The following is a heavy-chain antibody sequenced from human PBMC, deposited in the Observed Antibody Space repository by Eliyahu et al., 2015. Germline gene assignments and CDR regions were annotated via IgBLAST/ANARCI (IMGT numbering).Heavy chain of an antibody. CDR1: GFTFNNYA. J-gene: IGHJ3*02. D-gene: IGHD6-19*01. V-gene: IGHV3-30*04. Sequence: QVQLVESGGGVVQPXRXXXLSCXAPGFTFNNYAMXWVRQAPGKGLEWVAVISTDGSTEYYADSVKGRFTIFRDNSKNTLYLQMNSLRPEDTALYYCAREEGQWLGNDAXDIWGQGTLVTVSS. CDR2: ISTDGSTE. CDR3: AREEGQWLGNDAXDI.